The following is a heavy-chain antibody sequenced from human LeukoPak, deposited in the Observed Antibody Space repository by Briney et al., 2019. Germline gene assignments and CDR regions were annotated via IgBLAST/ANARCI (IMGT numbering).Heavy chain of an antibody. J-gene: IGHJ4*02. Sequence: PGRSLRLSCAASGFTFSSYGMHWVRQAPGKGLEWVAVISYDGSNKFYADSVKGRFTISRDTSKNTLYLQMNSLRAEDTAVYYCAKDTGSLRVSPGSGGYYSHLDYWGQGTLVTVSS. V-gene: IGHV3-30*18. CDR1: GFTFSSYG. CDR3: AKDTGSLRVSPGSGGYYSHLDY. D-gene: IGHD3-10*01. CDR2: ISYDGSNK.